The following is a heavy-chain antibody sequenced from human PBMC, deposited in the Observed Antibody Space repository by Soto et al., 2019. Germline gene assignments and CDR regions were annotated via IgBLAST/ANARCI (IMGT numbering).Heavy chain of an antibody. V-gene: IGHV3-53*01. D-gene: IGHD2-21*02. Sequence: GGSLRLSCAASGFSVRTNYMSWVRQSPGKGLEWVSVFESGGSIYYADSVKGRFIISRDYAKNTVYLQMNSLRAEDTAVYYCARAGVTPDFFDYWGQGTRVTDSS. CDR3: ARAGVTPDFFDY. CDR2: FESGGSI. J-gene: IGHJ4*02. CDR1: GFSVRTNY.